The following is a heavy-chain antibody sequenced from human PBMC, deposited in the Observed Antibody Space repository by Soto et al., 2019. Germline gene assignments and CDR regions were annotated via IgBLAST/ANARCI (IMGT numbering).Heavy chain of an antibody. V-gene: IGHV2-5*02. CDR3: AHSNEGIFGPPFGKAHNWFDP. CDR1: GFSLSTSGVG. J-gene: IGHJ5*02. Sequence: SGPTLVNPTQTLTLTCTFSGFSLSTSGVGVGWIRQPPGKALEWLALIYWDDDKRYSPSLKSRLTITKDTSKNQVVLTMTNMGPVDTATYYCAHSNEGIFGPPFGKAHNWFDPWGQGTLVTVSS. D-gene: IGHD3-3*01. CDR2: IYWDDDK.